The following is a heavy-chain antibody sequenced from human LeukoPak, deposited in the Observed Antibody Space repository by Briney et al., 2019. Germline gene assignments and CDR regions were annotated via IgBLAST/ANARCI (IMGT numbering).Heavy chain of an antibody. CDR2: INPDGSTI. Sequence: GESLKISCAASGFTFSNYWVHWVRQAPGKGLVWVSRINPDGSTINYADSVKGRFTISRDNAKNTLYLQMNSLRAEDTAVYYCATAGNYDYWGQGTLVTVSS. J-gene: IGHJ4*02. V-gene: IGHV3-74*01. D-gene: IGHD1-26*01. CDR1: GFTFSNYW. CDR3: ATAGNYDY.